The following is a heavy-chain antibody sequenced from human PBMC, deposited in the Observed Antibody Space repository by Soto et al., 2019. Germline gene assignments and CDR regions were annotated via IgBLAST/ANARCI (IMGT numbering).Heavy chain of an antibody. Sequence: QVQLVQSGAEVKKPGASVKVSCKASGYTFTSYGISWVRQAPGQGLEWMGWISAYNGNTNYAQKLQGRVTMTTDTYTSTAYMELRSLRSDDTAVYYCARDLGDYYDSIGPWFDPWGQGTLVTVSS. J-gene: IGHJ5*02. CDR3: ARDLGDYYDSIGPWFDP. CDR2: ISAYNGNT. V-gene: IGHV1-18*01. CDR1: GYTFTSYG. D-gene: IGHD3-22*01.